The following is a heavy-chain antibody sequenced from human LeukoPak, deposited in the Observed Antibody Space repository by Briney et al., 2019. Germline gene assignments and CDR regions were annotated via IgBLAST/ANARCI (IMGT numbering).Heavy chain of an antibody. CDR2: ISYDGSNK. CDR3: ARDSSGYDSLGVFGY. J-gene: IGHJ4*02. D-gene: IGHD5-12*01. V-gene: IGHV3-30*04. CDR1: GFTFSSYA. Sequence: GGSLRLSCAASGFTFSSYAMHWVRQAPGKGLEWVAVISYDGSNKYYADSVKGRFTISRDNPKNTLYLQMNSLRAEDTAVYYCARDSSGYDSLGVFGYWGQGTLVTVSS.